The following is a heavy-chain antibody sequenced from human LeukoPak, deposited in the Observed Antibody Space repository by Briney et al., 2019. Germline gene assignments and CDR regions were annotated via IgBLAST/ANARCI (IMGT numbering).Heavy chain of an antibody. Sequence: GGSLRLSCAASGFTFSSYSMNWVRQAPGKGLEWVSSISSSSSYIYYADSVEGRFTISRDNAKNSLYLQMNSLRAEDTAVYYCARGHDYGDYGPQDYWGQGTLVTVSS. V-gene: IGHV3-21*01. D-gene: IGHD4-17*01. CDR1: GFTFSSYS. J-gene: IGHJ4*02. CDR3: ARGHDYGDYGPQDY. CDR2: ISSSSSYI.